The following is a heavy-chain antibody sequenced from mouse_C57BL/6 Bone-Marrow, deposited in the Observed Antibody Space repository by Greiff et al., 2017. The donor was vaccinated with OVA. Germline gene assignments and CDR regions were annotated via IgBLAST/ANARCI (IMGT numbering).Heavy chain of an antibody. D-gene: IGHD2-4*01. Sequence: EVQRVESGGGLVQPGGSLKLSCAASGFTFSDYYMYWVRQTPEKRLEWVAYISNGGGSTYYPDTVKGRFTISRDNAKNTLYLQMSRLKSEDTAMYYCARQSPYDYDGGWFAYWGQGTLVTVAA. V-gene: IGHV5-12*01. J-gene: IGHJ3*01. CDR3: ARQSPYDYDGGWFAY. CDR1: GFTFSDYY. CDR2: ISNGGGST.